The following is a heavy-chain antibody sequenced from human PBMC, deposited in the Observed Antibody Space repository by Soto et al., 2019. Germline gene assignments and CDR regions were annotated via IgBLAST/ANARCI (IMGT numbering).Heavy chain of an antibody. CDR3: ARGQLLHFHYDILV. J-gene: IGHJ4*02. D-gene: IGHD3-9*01. CDR2: IYYSGST. V-gene: IGHV4-39*01. CDR1: GGSISSSSYY. Sequence: SETLSLTCTVSGGSISSSSYYWGWIRQPPGKGLEWIGSIYYSGSTYYNPSLKSRVTISVDTSKNQFSLKLSSVTAADTAVYYCARGQLLHFHYDILVWGQGTLVTVSS.